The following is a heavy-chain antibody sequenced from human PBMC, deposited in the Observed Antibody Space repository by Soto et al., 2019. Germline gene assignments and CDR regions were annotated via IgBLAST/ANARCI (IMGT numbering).Heavy chain of an antibody. J-gene: IGHJ3*02. CDR3: ARVWGDGFDI. D-gene: IGHD1-26*01. Sequence: QVQLQESGPGLVKPSETLSLTCTVSGGSITTYYWSWIRQPPGKGLEWIGYIFSSGSTNYNPSLNSRVTMSVDTSKNQFSLKLSSVTAADTAVYYCARVWGDGFDIWGQGTMVTVSS. CDR1: GGSITTYY. CDR2: IFSSGST. V-gene: IGHV4-59*01.